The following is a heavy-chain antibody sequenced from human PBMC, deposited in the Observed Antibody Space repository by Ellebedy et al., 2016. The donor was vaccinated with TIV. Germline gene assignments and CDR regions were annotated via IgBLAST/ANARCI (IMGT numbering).Heavy chain of an antibody. CDR3: ARRHYASGWYTGTSDV. CDR2: MNPRSGNT. Sequence: ASVKVSCXASGYSFTNYDVNWVRQAPGKGLEWMGWMNPRSGNTGYAEKFQGRVIMTRDNTLTTAYLQLNSLTPDDTAVYFCARRHYASGWYTGTSDVWGQGTMVIVSS. CDR1: GYSFTNYD. J-gene: IGHJ3*01. V-gene: IGHV1-8*01. D-gene: IGHD6-19*01.